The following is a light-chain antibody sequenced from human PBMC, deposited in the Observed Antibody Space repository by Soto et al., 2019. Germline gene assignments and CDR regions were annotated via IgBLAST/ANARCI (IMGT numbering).Light chain of an antibody. Sequence: QSVLTQPPSVSGAPGQRVTISCTGSSSNIGAGYGVHWYRQLPGTAPKLLIYGNSNRPSGVPDRFSGSKSGTSASLAITGLQAEDEADYYCQSYDISLSVVFGGGTQLTVL. V-gene: IGLV1-40*01. CDR2: GNS. CDR3: QSYDISLSVV. J-gene: IGLJ2*01. CDR1: SSNIGAGYG.